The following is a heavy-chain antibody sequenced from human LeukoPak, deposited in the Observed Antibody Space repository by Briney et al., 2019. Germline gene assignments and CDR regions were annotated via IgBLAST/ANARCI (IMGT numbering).Heavy chain of an antibody. CDR2: IYYSGST. J-gene: IGHJ4*02. CDR3: ARDAKYYYGSRTYFFFEY. V-gene: IGHV4-59*12. CDR1: GDSISSYY. D-gene: IGHD3-10*01. Sequence: SETLSLTCTVSGDSISSYYWSWIRQPPGKGLEWIGYIYYSGSTNYNPSLKSRVTISVDTSKNQFSLKLSSVTAADTAIYYCARDAKYYYGSRTYFFFEYWGQGTLLSVSS.